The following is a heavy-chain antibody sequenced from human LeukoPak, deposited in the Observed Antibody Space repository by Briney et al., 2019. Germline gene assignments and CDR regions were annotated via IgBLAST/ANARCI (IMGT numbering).Heavy chain of an antibody. CDR1: GFTFSSYS. V-gene: IGHV3-21*04. CDR2: ISSSSSYI. Sequence: GGSLRLSCAASGFTFSSYSMNWVRQAPGKGLEWVSSISSSSSYIYYADSVKGRFTISRDNSKNTLYVQMNSLRGEDTAVYYCAKGNDRIAALDYWGQGTLVTVSS. CDR3: AKGNDRIAALDY. D-gene: IGHD6-13*01. J-gene: IGHJ4*02.